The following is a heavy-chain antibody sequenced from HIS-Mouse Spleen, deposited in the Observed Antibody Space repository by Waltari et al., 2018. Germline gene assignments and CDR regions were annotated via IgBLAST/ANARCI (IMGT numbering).Heavy chain of an antibody. V-gene: IGHV4-39*07. D-gene: IGHD6-13*01. CDR3: AREIPYSSSWYDWYFDL. Sequence: QLQLQESGPGLVKPSATLSLTCTVSGGSISSSSYYCGWIRQPPGKGLEWLGSIYYSGSTYYNPSLKSRVTISVDTSKNQFSLKLSSVTAADTAVYYCAREIPYSSSWYDWYFDLWGRGTLVTVSS. CDR1: GGSISSSSYY. CDR2: IYYSGST. J-gene: IGHJ2*01.